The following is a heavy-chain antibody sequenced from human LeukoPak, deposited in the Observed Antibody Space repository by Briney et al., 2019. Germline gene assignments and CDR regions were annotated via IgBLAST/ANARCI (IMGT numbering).Heavy chain of an antibody. J-gene: IGHJ6*02. V-gene: IGHV3-30-3*01. CDR1: GFTFSSYA. Sequence: GGSLRLSCAASGFTFSSYAMHWVRQAPGKGLEWVAVISYDGSNKYYADSVKGRFTISRDNAKNSLYLQMNSLRAEDTALYYCAKAEGYCSGGSCSYYYYYGMDVWGQGTTVTVSS. D-gene: IGHD2-15*01. CDR3: AKAEGYCSGGSCSYYYYYGMDV. CDR2: ISYDGSNK.